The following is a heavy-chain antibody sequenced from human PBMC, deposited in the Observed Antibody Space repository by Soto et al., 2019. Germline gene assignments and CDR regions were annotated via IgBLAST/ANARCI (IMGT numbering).Heavy chain of an antibody. CDR2: ISSSTSYV. J-gene: IGHJ5*01. D-gene: IGHD2-2*01. CDR1: VFTFSRYG. CDR3: ARDPSEGRVGNWFES. V-gene: IGHV3-21*06. Sequence: PWWSLRLSCSASVFTFSRYGMNWLRQAPGKGLEWVASISSSTSYVYYADSVKGRFSTSRDNAKNILYLEMYALRTEDTAAYYCARDPSEGRVGNWFESWGQGTLVTVSS.